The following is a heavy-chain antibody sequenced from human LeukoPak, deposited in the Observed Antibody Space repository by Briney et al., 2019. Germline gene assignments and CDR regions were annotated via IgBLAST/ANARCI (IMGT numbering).Heavy chain of an antibody. CDR1: GYTFTGYY. CDR2: INPNSGGT. CDR3: ARGPPMVRGAIVTYYYMDV. Sequence: ASVKVSCKASGYTFTGYYMHWVRQAPGQGLEWMGWINPNSGGTNYAQKFQGRVTMTRDTSISTAYMELSRLRSDDTAVYYCARGPPMVRGAIVTYYYMDVWGKGTTVTISS. V-gene: IGHV1-2*02. D-gene: IGHD3-10*01. J-gene: IGHJ6*03.